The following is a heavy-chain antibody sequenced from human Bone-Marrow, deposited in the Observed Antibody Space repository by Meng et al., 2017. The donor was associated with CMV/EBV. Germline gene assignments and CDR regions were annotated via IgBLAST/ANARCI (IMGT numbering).Heavy chain of an antibody. D-gene: IGHD3-3*01. CDR2: IKQDGSEK. CDR1: GFTFSSYW. V-gene: IGHV3-7*01. CDR3: ARDSGQYDFWSGYYGGDWFDP. Sequence: GGSLRLSCAASGFTFSSYWMSWVRQAPGKGLEWVANIKQDGSEKYYVDSVKGRFTISRDNAKNSLYLQMNSLRAEDTAVHYCARDSGQYDFWSGYYGGDWFDPWGQGTLVTVSS. J-gene: IGHJ5*02.